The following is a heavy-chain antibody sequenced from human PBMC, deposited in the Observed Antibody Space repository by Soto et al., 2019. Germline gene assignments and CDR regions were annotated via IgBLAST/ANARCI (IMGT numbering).Heavy chain of an antibody. J-gene: IGHJ6*02. Sequence: ASVKVSCKASGYPFTGPYIYWVRRAPGQGLEWMGWINPSSGGTEFAEKFQGRVTVTRDTSIRTVFLELNSLTSDDTGVYFCARDFRTXXHGVDVWGQGTAVTVSS. CDR1: GYPFTGPY. CDR3: ARDFRTXXHGVDV. V-gene: IGHV1-2*02. CDR2: INPSSGGT.